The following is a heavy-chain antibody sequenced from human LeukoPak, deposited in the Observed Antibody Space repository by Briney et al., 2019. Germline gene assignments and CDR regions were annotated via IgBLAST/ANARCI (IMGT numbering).Heavy chain of an antibody. CDR2: ISYDGSNK. J-gene: IGHJ4*02. CDR1: GFTFSSYG. Sequence: GRSLRLSCAASGFTFSSYGMHWVRQAPGKGLEWVAVISYDGSNKYYADSVKGRFTISRDNSKNTLYLQMNSLRAEDTAVYYCAKDLYYDSSDFYYVPYYFDYWGQGTLVTVSS. V-gene: IGHV3-30*18. CDR3: AKDLYYDSSDFYYVPYYFDY. D-gene: IGHD3-22*01.